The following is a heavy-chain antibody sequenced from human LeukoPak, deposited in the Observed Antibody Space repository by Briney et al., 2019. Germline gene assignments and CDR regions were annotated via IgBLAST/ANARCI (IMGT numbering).Heavy chain of an antibody. CDR1: VFTFGSYS. Sequence: GGSLRLSCAASVFTFGSYSMNWVRQAPGERLEWVSSISSSSSYIYYADSVKGRFTIPRDDAKNSLFLQMNSLRAEDTAVYYCARVWSDCYVTNCYISEYWGQGTLVTVSS. V-gene: IGHV3-21*01. CDR3: ARVWSDCYVTNCYISEY. J-gene: IGHJ4*02. D-gene: IGHD3-3*01. CDR2: ISSSSSYI.